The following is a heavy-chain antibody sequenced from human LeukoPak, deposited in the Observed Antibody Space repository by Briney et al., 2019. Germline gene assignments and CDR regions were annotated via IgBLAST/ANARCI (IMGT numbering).Heavy chain of an antibody. CDR3: ARDLPSTSNWELDY. Sequence: ASVKVSCKASGYTFTDYYLHWVRQAPGQGLEWVGRINPNSGDTNYAQEFQGRVTMTRDTSISTAYMELSRLRSDDTAVYFCARDLPSTSNWELDYWGQGTLVTVSS. CDR1: GYTFTDYY. CDR2: INPNSGDT. D-gene: IGHD7-27*01. J-gene: IGHJ4*02. V-gene: IGHV1-2*06.